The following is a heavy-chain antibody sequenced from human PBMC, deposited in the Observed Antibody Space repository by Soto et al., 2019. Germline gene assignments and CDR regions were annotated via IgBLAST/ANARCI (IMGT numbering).Heavy chain of an antibody. Sequence: QVQLQESGPGLVKPSETLSLTCSVSGDSVSSRNYQWSWIRQPPGKGLEWIGYFSYSVTTNYNPSLKSRVTLSVDTSKNQFSLRLSSVTAPDTAVYYCARDNWGSLDYWGQGALVTVS. D-gene: IGHD7-27*01. CDR2: FSYSVTT. J-gene: IGHJ4*02. CDR1: GDSVSSRNYQ. V-gene: IGHV4-61*01. CDR3: ARDNWGSLDY.